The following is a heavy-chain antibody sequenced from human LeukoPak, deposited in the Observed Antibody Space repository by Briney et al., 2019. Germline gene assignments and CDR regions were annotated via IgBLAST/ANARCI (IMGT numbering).Heavy chain of an antibody. CDR1: GGSFSGYY. CDR2: INHSGST. J-gene: IGHJ4*02. Sequence: SETLSLTCAVYGGSFSGYYWSWIRQPPGKGLEWIGEINHSGSTNYNPSLKSRVTISVETSKNQFSLKLSSVTAADTAVYYCARGPSYSSSWFDYWGQGTLVTVSS. V-gene: IGHV4-34*01. D-gene: IGHD6-13*01. CDR3: ARGPSYSSSWFDY.